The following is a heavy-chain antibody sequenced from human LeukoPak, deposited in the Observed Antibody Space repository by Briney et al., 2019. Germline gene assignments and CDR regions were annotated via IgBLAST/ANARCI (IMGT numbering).Heavy chain of an antibody. V-gene: IGHV3-11*01. J-gene: IGHJ4*02. D-gene: IGHD3-9*01. CDR2: ISSSGSTK. CDR3: ARSRSPFDWLLSYFDY. Sequence: PGGSLRLSCAASGFTFSDYYMSWIREAPGKGLEWASYISSSGSTKYYADSVKGRFTISRDNAKNSLYLQMNSLRAEDTAVYYCARSRSPFDWLLSYFDYWGQGTLVTVSS. CDR1: GFTFSDYY.